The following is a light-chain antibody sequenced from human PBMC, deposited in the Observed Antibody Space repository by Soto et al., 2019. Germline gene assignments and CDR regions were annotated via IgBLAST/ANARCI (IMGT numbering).Light chain of an antibody. CDR1: SSDVGSYNL. Sequence: QSALTQPASVSGSPGQSITISCTGTSSDVGSYNLVSWYQQHPGKAPKLMIYEGSKRPSGVSNRFSGSKSGNTASLTISGLQAEDEADYYCCSYAGRSTVVFGGGTKLTV. CDR2: EGS. CDR3: CSYAGRSTVV. V-gene: IGLV2-23*01. J-gene: IGLJ2*01.